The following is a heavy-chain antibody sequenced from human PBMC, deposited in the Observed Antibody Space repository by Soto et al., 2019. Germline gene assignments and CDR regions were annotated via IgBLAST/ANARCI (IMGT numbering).Heavy chain of an antibody. V-gene: IGHV4-30-2*02. CDR2: IYHSGST. Sequence: SETLSLTCTVSGGSISSGGYSWSWIRQPPGKGLEWIGYIYHSGSTYYNPSLKSRVTISVDRSKNQFSLKLNSVTAADTAVYYCARRSYSSAYYYFDYWGQGTLVTVSS. D-gene: IGHD6-19*01. CDR3: ARRSYSSAYYYFDY. CDR1: GGSISSGGYS. J-gene: IGHJ4*02.